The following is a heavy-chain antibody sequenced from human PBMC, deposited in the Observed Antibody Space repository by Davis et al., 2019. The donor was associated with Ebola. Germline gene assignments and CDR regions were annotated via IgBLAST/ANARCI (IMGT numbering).Heavy chain of an antibody. CDR1: GGSISSYY. CDR2: IYYSGSI. D-gene: IGHD2-15*01. V-gene: IGHV4-59*01. J-gene: IGHJ4*02. Sequence: SETLSLTCTVSGGSISSYYWSWIRQPPGKGLEWIGYIYYSGSINYNPSLKSRVTISVDTSKNQISLKLSSVTAADTAVYYCAREPCSDGSCWSGFDYWGQGTLVTVSS. CDR3: AREPCSDGSCWSGFDY.